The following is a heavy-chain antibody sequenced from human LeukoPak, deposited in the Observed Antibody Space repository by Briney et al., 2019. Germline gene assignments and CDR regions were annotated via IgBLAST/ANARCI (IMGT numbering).Heavy chain of an antibody. V-gene: IGHV3-23*01. CDR2: ISGSGGST. D-gene: IGHD6-19*01. Sequence: GGSLRLSCAASGFTFSSYGMSWVRKAPGKGLEWVSAISGSGGSTYYADSVKGRFTISRDNSKNTLYLQMNSLRAEDTAVYYCAKARAVAGIPSPNDYWGQGTLVTVSS. CDR3: AKARAVAGIPSPNDY. J-gene: IGHJ4*02. CDR1: GFTFSSYG.